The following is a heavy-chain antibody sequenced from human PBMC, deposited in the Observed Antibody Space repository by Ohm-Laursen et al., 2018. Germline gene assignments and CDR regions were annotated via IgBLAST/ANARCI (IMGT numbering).Heavy chain of an antibody. CDR1: GFTFSSYG. CDR2: ISYDGSNK. Sequence: SLRLSCSASGFTFSSYGMHWVRQAPGKGLEWVAVISYDGSNKYYADSVKGRFTISRDNSKNTLYLQMNSLRAEDTAVYYCAKVLELFYYYYYGMDVWGQGTTVTVSS. CDR3: AKVLELFYYYYYGMDV. D-gene: IGHD1-7*01. J-gene: IGHJ6*02. V-gene: IGHV3-30*18.